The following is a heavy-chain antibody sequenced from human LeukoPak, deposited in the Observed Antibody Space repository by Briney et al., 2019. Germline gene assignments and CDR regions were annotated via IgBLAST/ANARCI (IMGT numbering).Heavy chain of an antibody. V-gene: IGHV3-21*01. J-gene: IGHJ4*02. CDR3: ARDMYYYDSSGYYYDKNFDY. Sequence: PGGSLRLSCAASGFTFSSYSMNWVRQAPGKGLEWVSSISSSSYIYYADSVKGRFTISRDNAKNSLYLQMNSLRAEDTAVYYCARDMYYYDSSGYYYDKNFDYWGQGTLVTVSS. CDR2: ISSSSYI. D-gene: IGHD3-22*01. CDR1: GFTFSSYS.